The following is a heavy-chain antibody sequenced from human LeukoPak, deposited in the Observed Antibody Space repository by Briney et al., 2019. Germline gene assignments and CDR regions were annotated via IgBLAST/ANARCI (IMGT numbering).Heavy chain of an antibody. J-gene: IGHJ6*03. CDR1: GFTFSSYW. D-gene: IGHD6-19*01. CDR3: ARGKTAELWLVQYYYYYYMDV. V-gene: IGHV3-7*01. Sequence: GGSLRLSCAASGFTFSSYWMSWVRQAPGKGLEWVANIKQDGSEKYYVDSVKGRFTISRDNAKNSLYLQMNSLRAEDTAVYYCARGKTAELWLVQYYYYYYMDVWGKGTTVTVSS. CDR2: IKQDGSEK.